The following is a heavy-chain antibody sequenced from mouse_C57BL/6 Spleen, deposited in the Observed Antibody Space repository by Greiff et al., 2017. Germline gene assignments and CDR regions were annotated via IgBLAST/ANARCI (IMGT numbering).Heavy chain of an antibody. CDR1: GFTFSSYT. CDR3: AREGSYYGIYFDY. Sequence: EVKVVESGGGLVKPGGSLKLSCAASGFTFSSYTMSWVRQTPEKRLEWVATISGGGGNTYYPDSVKGRFTISRDNAKNTLYLQMSSLRSEDTALYYCAREGSYYGIYFDYWGQGTTLTVSS. D-gene: IGHD1-1*01. J-gene: IGHJ2*01. CDR2: ISGGGGNT. V-gene: IGHV5-9*01.